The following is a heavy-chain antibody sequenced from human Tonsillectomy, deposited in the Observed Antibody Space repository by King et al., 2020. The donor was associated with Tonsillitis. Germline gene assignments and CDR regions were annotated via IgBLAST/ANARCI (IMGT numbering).Heavy chain of an antibody. D-gene: IGHD1-26*01. J-gene: IGHJ3*02. CDR1: RGTFSSYA. CDR3: VRVLGARGASDI. V-gene: IGHV1-69*01. CDR2: IIPILGTT. Sequence: QLVQSGAEVKKPGSSVKVSCKASRGTFSSYAISWVRQAPGQGLEWMGGIIPILGTTNYAQKFQGRVTITADESTSTAYMELSSLRSEDTAMYYCVRVLGARGASDIWGQGTKVTVSS.